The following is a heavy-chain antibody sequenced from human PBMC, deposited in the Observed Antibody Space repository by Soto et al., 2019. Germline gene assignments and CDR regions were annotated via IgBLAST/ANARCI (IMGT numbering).Heavy chain of an antibody. CDR2: IYYSGST. V-gene: IGHV4-59*01. CDR3: ARGGSGSYYLTTVDYFDY. CDR1: GGSISSYY. J-gene: IGHJ4*02. Sequence: SETLSLTCTVSGGSISSYYWSWIRQPPGKGLEWIGYIYYSGSTNYNPSLKSRVTISVDTSKNQFSLKLSSVTAADTAVYYCARGGSGSYYLTTVDYFDYWGQGTLVT. D-gene: IGHD1-26*01.